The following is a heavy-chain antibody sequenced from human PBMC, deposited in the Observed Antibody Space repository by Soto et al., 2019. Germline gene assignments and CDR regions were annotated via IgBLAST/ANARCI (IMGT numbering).Heavy chain of an antibody. CDR3: AKSGPLVGARSDAFDF. CDR1: GFTFSNYE. CDR2: ISSRGTVK. V-gene: IGHV3-48*03. D-gene: IGHD1-26*01. J-gene: IGHJ3*01. Sequence: GGSLRLSCAASGFTFSNYEMNWVRQAPGKGLEWISYISSRGTVKYNADSVKGRFTISRDNLKNTIYLQMSSLRGDDTAVYYCAKSGPLVGARSDAFDFWGQGTMVTVSS.